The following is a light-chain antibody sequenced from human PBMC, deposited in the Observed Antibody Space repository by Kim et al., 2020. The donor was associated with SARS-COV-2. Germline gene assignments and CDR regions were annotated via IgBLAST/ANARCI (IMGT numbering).Light chain of an antibody. Sequence: QSALTQPASVSGSPGQSITISCTGTSSDVSAYNRVSWYQQPPGTAPKLLIYDVSKRPSGVSNRFSGSKSGNTVSLTISGLQAEDEADYYCSSYTYSTTWVFGGGTQLTVL. J-gene: IGLJ3*02. V-gene: IGLV2-14*01. CDR3: SSYTYSTTWV. CDR2: DVS. CDR1: SSDVSAYNR.